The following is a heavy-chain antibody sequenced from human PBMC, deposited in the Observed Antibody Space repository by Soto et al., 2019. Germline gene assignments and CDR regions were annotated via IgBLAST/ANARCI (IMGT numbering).Heavy chain of an antibody. CDR3: AKVRYYSSSSYFDY. Sequence: QVQLQESGPGLVKPSETLSLTCTVSGGSISSYYWSWIRQPPGKGLEWIGYIYYSGSTNYNPSLKSRVTISVDTSKNQFSLKLRSVTAADTAVYYCAKVRYYSSSSYFDYWGQGTLVTVSS. J-gene: IGHJ4*02. D-gene: IGHD6-6*01. CDR1: GGSISSYY. CDR2: IYYSGST. V-gene: IGHV4-59*01.